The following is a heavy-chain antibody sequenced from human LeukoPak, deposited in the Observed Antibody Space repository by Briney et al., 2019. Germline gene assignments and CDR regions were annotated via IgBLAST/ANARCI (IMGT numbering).Heavy chain of an antibody. CDR2: IKQDGSEK. CDR1: GFTFSSYW. D-gene: IGHD6-19*01. V-gene: IGHV3-7*01. J-gene: IGHJ4*02. CDR3: AREVTKWLVREPYFDY. Sequence: TGGSLRLSCAASGFTFSSYWMSWVRQAPGKGLEWVANIKQDGSEKYYVDSVKGRFTISRDNAKNSLYLQMNSLRAEDTAVYYCAREVTKWLVREPYFDYWGQGTLVTVSS.